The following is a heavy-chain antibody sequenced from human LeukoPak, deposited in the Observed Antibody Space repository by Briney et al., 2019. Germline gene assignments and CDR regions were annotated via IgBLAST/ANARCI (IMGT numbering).Heavy chain of an antibody. J-gene: IGHJ4*02. CDR1: GGSISPYY. Sequence: KASETPSLTWSVSGGSISPYYWSWIRQPPGKGLEWIGYIFYSGITTYNPSLKSRVSISLDSPKNQFFLRLTSVTAADTAMYYCARAETLAAIYFDFWGQGRLVTVSS. CDR2: IFYSGIT. D-gene: IGHD6-25*01. CDR3: ARAETLAAIYFDF. V-gene: IGHV4-59*01.